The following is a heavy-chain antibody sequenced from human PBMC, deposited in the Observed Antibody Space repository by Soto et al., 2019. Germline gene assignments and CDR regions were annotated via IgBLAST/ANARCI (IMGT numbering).Heavy chain of an antibody. CDR2: INPNSGGT. J-gene: IGHJ4*02. CDR1: GYTFTGYY. V-gene: IGHV1-2*04. CDR3: ARDSSSSEPAFDY. Sequence: ASVKVSCKACGYTFTGYYMHWVRQAPGQGLEWMGWINPNSGGTNYAQKFQGWVTMTRDTSISTAYMELSRLRSDDTAVYYCARDSSSSEPAFDYWGQGTLVTVSS. D-gene: IGHD6-6*01.